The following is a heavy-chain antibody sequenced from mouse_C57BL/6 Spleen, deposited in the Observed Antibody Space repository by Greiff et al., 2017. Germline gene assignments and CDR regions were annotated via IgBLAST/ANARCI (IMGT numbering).Heavy chain of an antibody. D-gene: IGHD1-1*01. CDR2: IDPENGDT. V-gene: IGHV14-4*01. CDR1: GFNIKDDY. Sequence: VQLQESGAELVRPGASVKLSCTASGFNIKDDYMHWVKQRPEQGLEWIGWIDPENGDTEYASKFQGKATITADTSSNTAYLQLSSLTSEDTAVYYCTTETTVYYAMDYWGQGTSVTVSS. J-gene: IGHJ4*01. CDR3: TTETTVYYAMDY.